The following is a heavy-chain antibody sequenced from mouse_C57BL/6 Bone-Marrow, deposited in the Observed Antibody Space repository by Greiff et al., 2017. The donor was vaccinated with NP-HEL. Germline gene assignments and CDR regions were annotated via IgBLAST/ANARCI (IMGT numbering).Heavy chain of an antibody. J-gene: IGHJ3*01. CDR3: ARVPYDGYYTY. Sequence: EVHLVESGGGLVKPGGSLKLSCAASGFTFSSYAMSWVRQTPEKRLEWVATISDGGGYTYYPDNVKGRFTISRDNAKNNLYLQMSQLKSEDTAMYYCARVPYDGYYTYWGQGTLVTVSA. CDR1: GFTFSSYA. CDR2: ISDGGGYT. D-gene: IGHD2-3*01. V-gene: IGHV5-4*01.